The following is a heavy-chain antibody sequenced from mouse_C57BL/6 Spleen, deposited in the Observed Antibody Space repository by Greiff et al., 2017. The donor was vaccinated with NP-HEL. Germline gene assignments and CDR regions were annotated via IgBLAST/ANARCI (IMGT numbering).Heavy chain of an antibody. CDR1: GFNIKDDY. Sequence: VQLQQSGAELVRPGASVKLSCTASGFNIKDDYMHWVKQRPEQGLEWIGWIDPENGDTEYASKFQGKATITADTSSNTAYLQLSSLTSEDTAVYYCTTGSSYWYFDVRGTGTTVTVSS. CDR2: IDPENGDT. J-gene: IGHJ1*03. D-gene: IGHD1-1*01. V-gene: IGHV14-4*01. CDR3: TTGSSYWYFDV.